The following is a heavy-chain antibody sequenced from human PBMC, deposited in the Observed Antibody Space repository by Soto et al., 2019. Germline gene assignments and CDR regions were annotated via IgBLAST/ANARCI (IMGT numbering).Heavy chain of an antibody. D-gene: IGHD6-13*01. Sequence: PSQTLSLTCAISGDSVSSNSAAWNWIRQSPSRGLEWLGRTYYRSKWYNDYAVSVKSRITINPDTSKNQFPLQLNSVTPEDTAVYYRARARSSSWYGVWFDPWGQGTLVTVSS. J-gene: IGHJ5*02. CDR2: TYYRSKWYN. CDR3: ARARSSSWYGVWFDP. CDR1: GDSVSSNSAA. V-gene: IGHV6-1*01.